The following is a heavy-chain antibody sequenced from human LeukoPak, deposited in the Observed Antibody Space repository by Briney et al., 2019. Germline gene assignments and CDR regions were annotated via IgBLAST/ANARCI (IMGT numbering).Heavy chain of an antibody. Sequence: GGSLRLSCAASGFTFSSYSMNWVRQAPGEGLEWVSSISSSSSYIYYADSVKGRFTISRDNAKNSLYLQMNSLRAEDTAVYYCARSGIVGATIDYWGQGTLVTVSS. CDR1: GFTFSSYS. CDR3: ARSGIVGATIDY. CDR2: ISSSSSYI. D-gene: IGHD1-26*01. J-gene: IGHJ4*02. V-gene: IGHV3-21*01.